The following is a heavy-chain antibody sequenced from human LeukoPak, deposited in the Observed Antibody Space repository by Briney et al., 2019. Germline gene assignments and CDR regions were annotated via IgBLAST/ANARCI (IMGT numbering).Heavy chain of an antibody. CDR1: GSIFNSYA. V-gene: IGHV3-23*01. D-gene: IGHD6-13*01. Sequence: PGGSLRLSCAVSGSIFNSYAMSWVRQAPGKGLEWVSSISASGGITYHADSVKGRFTISRDNSKNTLHLQMNSLRADDTALYYCAKGALAAAGSGFDYWGQGTLVTVSS. CDR2: ISASGGIT. J-gene: IGHJ4*02. CDR3: AKGALAAAGSGFDY.